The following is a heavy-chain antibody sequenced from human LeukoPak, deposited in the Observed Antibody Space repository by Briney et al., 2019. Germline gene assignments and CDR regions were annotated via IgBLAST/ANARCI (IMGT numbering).Heavy chain of an antibody. Sequence: GASVKVSCKASGGTFSSYAFSWVRQAPGQGPEWMGGIIPIFGTANYAQKFQGRVTITADESTSTAYMELSSLRSEDTAVYYCARDPPGGAAADAALDYWGQGTLVTVSS. D-gene: IGHD6-13*01. CDR2: IIPIFGTA. CDR3: ARDPPGGAAADAALDY. V-gene: IGHV1-69*13. CDR1: GGTFSSYA. J-gene: IGHJ4*02.